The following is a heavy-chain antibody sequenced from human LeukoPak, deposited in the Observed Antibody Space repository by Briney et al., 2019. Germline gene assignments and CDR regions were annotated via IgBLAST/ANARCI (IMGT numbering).Heavy chain of an antibody. J-gene: IGHJ4*02. V-gene: IGHV3-21*01. CDR1: GFTFSSYS. Sequence: GGSLRLSCAASGFTFSSYSMNWVRQAPGKGLEWVSSISSSSSYIYYADSVKGRFTISRDNAKNSLYLQMNSLSAEDTAVYYCARGHPYYDSSGYYPGDWGQGTLVTVSS. D-gene: IGHD3-22*01. CDR2: ISSSSSYI. CDR3: ARGHPYYDSSGYYPGD.